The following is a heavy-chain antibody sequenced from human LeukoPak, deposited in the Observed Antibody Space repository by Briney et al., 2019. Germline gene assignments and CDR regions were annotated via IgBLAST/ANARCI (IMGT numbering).Heavy chain of an antibody. CDR2: IYYSGST. Sequence: SETLSLTCTVSGGSISSYYWNWIRQPPGKGLEWIEYIYYSGSTNYNSSLKSRVIISVDTSKNQFSLKLSSVTAADTAVYYCARDYDFWSGYYNFDYWGQGTLVTVSS. J-gene: IGHJ4*02. D-gene: IGHD3-3*01. V-gene: IGHV4-59*01. CDR3: ARDYDFWSGYYNFDY. CDR1: GGSISSYY.